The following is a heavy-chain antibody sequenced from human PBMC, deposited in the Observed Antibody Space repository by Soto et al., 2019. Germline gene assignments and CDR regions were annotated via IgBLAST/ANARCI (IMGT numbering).Heavy chain of an antibody. J-gene: IGHJ6*02. Sequence: QVQLVESGGGVVQPGRSLRLSCAASGFTFSSYGMHWVRQAPGKGLEWVAVISYDGSNKYYADSVKGRFTISRDNSKNTIYLQMNSLRAEDTSVYYCAKDLYSSGWYRGYYYYGMDVWGQGTTVTVSS. V-gene: IGHV3-30*18. D-gene: IGHD6-19*01. CDR3: AKDLYSSGWYRGYYYYGMDV. CDR1: GFTFSSYG. CDR2: ISYDGSNK.